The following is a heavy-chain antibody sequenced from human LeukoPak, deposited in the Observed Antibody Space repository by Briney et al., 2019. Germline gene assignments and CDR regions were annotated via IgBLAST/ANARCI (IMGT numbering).Heavy chain of an antibody. Sequence: GGSLRLSCAASGFTFSSYAMHWVRQAPGKGLEWVAVISYDGSNKYYADSVKGRFTISRDNSKNTLYLQMNSLRAGDTAVYYCARDRLTGRVVTLDYWGQGTLVTVSS. J-gene: IGHJ4*02. CDR2: ISYDGSNK. V-gene: IGHV3-30-3*01. D-gene: IGHD3-22*01. CDR3: ARDRLTGRVVTLDY. CDR1: GFTFSSYA.